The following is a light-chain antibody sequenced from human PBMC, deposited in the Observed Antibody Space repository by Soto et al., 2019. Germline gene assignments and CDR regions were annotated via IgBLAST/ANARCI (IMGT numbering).Light chain of an antibody. CDR1: QGISNY. CDR3: QEYNSDPFT. Sequence: DIPMTQSPSSLSASVGDRVTITCRASQGISNYLAWYHQNPGKGPKLLIYAASTWQSGAPSRFSGSGSGTDFTLTISRLQPEDVATYYCQEYNSDPFTFGTGTKVDIK. CDR2: AAS. V-gene: IGKV1-27*01. J-gene: IGKJ3*01.